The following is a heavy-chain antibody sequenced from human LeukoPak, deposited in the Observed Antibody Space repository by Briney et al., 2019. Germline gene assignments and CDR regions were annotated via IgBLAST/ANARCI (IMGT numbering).Heavy chain of an antibody. CDR2: ISSSSSYI. Sequence: PGGSLRLSCAASGFTFSSYSMNWVRQAPGKGLEWVSSISSSSSYIYYADSVKGRFTISRDNSKNTLYLQMNSLRAEDTAVYYCAKSAPVLAPFDYWGQGTLVTVSS. V-gene: IGHV3-21*04. D-gene: IGHD1-14*01. CDR3: AKSAPVLAPFDY. CDR1: GFTFSSYS. J-gene: IGHJ4*02.